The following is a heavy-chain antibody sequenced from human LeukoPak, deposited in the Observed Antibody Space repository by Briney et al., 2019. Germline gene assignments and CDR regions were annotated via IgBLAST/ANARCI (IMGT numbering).Heavy chain of an antibody. CDR1: GGSFSGYY. Sequence: SETLSLTCAVYGGSFSGYYWSWIRQPPGKGLEWIGEINHSGSTNYNPSLKSRVTISVDTSKNQFSLKLSSVTAADTAVYYCARHNYYDYVWGSYRSDAFDIWGQGTMVTVSS. J-gene: IGHJ3*02. V-gene: IGHV4-34*01. CDR3: ARHNYYDYVWGSYRSDAFDI. D-gene: IGHD3-16*02. CDR2: INHSGST.